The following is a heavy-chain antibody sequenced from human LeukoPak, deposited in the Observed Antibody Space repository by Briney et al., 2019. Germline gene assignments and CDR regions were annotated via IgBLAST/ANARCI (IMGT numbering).Heavy chain of an antibody. Sequence: ASVKVSCKASGYTFTGYYMHWVRQAPGQGLEWMGCINPNSGGTNYAQKFQGRVTMTRDTSISTAYMELSRLRSDDTAAYYCASQYYDILTGYYGIDYWGQGTLVTVSS. CDR3: ASQYYDILTGYYGIDY. CDR1: GYTFTGYY. D-gene: IGHD3-9*01. CDR2: INPNSGGT. J-gene: IGHJ4*02. V-gene: IGHV1-2*02.